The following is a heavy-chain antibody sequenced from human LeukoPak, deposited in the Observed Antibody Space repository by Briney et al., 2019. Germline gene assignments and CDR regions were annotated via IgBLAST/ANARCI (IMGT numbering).Heavy chain of an antibody. CDR2: IIPILGIA. Sequence: GASVKVSCKASGYTFTSYAMNWVRQAPGQGLEWMGRIIPILGIANYAQKFQGRVTITADKSTSTAYMELSSLRSEDTAVYYCARDRAVAGTLDYWGQGTLVTVSS. D-gene: IGHD6-19*01. CDR1: GYTFTSYA. V-gene: IGHV1-69*04. J-gene: IGHJ4*02. CDR3: ARDRAVAGTLDY.